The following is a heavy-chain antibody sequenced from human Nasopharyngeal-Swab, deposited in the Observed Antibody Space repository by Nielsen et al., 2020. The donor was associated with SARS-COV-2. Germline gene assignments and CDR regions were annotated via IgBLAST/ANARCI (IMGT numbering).Heavy chain of an antibody. CDR1: GYTFTSYD. D-gene: IGHD3-22*01. CDR3: ARIAIGMIVVASYYGMDV. Sequence: ASVKVSCKASGYTFTSYDINWVRQATGQGLEWMGWMNPNSGNTGYAQKFQGRVTMTRSTSISTAYMELSSLRSEDTAVYYCARIAIGMIVVASYYGMDVWGQGTTVTVSS. V-gene: IGHV1-8*01. CDR2: MNPNSGNT. J-gene: IGHJ6*02.